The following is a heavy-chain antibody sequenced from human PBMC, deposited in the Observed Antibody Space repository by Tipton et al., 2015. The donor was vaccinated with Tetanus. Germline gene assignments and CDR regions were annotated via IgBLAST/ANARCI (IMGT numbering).Heavy chain of an antibody. CDR2: IYSGGST. J-gene: IGHJ6*02. CDR3: ARNKDYGDYARYYYYGMDV. V-gene: IGHV3-53*01. Sequence: SLRLSCAASGFTVSSNYMSWVRQAPGKGLEWVSVIYSGGSTYYADSVKGRFTISRDNSKNTLYLQMNSLRAEDTAVYYCARNKDYGDYARYYYYGMDVWGQGTTVTVSS. D-gene: IGHD4-17*01. CDR1: GFTVSSNY.